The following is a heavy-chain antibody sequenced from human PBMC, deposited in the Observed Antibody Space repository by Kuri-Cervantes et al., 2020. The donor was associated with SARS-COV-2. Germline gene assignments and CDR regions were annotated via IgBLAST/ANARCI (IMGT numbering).Heavy chain of an antibody. CDR3: ARDHGVLRFLEWLSINYFDF. V-gene: IGHV3-21*01. D-gene: IGHD3-3*01. CDR2: ISSSSSYI. J-gene: IGHJ4*02. Sequence: GGSLRLSCAASGSTFSSYSMNWVRQAPGKGLEWVSSISSSSSYIYYADSVKGRFTISRDNAKNSLYLQMNSLRAEDTAVYYCARDHGVLRFLEWLSINYFDFWGQGTLVTVSS. CDR1: GSTFSSYS.